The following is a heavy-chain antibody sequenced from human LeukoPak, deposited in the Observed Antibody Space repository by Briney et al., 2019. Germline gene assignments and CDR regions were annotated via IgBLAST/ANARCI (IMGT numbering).Heavy chain of an antibody. J-gene: IGHJ2*01. D-gene: IGHD4-23*01. CDR2: MNPNSGNT. CDR3: ARDHSDYGGWYFDL. V-gene: IGHV1-8*01. Sequence: ASVKVSCKASGYTFTSYDINWVRQATGQGLEWMGWMNPNSGNTGYAQKFQGRVTMTRNTSISTAYMELSSLRSEDTAVYYCARDHSDYGGWYFDLWGRGTLVTVSS. CDR1: GYTFTSYD.